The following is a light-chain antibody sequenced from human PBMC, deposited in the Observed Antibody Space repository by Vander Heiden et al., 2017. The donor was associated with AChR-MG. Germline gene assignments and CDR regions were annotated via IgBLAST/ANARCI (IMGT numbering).Light chain of an antibody. CDR2: AAS. J-gene: IGKJ1*01. V-gene: IGKV1-39*01. CDR1: QSISNY. CDR3: HQTYSSPPT. Sequence: DIQMTQSPSSLSASVGDRITITCRASQSISNYLNWYQQKPGKTPKLLIYAASSLQSGVPSRFVGSASGTDFTLTITSLQPEDFASYYCHQTYSSPPTFGQGTKVEIK.